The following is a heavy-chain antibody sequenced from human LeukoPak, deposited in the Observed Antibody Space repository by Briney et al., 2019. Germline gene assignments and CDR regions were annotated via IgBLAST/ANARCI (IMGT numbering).Heavy chain of an antibody. Sequence: PGGSLRLSCAASGFTFSSYSMNWVRQAPGKGLEWVSSISSSSSYIYYADSLRGRFTISRDNAENSLYLQMISLRAEDTAVYYCAGGRDCSQTPIDYWGQGTLVTVSS. CDR2: ISSSSSYI. CDR1: GFTFSSYS. D-gene: IGHD5-24*01. CDR3: AGGRDCSQTPIDY. J-gene: IGHJ4*02. V-gene: IGHV3-21*01.